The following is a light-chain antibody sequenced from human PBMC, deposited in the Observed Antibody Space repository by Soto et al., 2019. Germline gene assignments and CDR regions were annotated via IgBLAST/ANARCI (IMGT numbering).Light chain of an antibody. J-gene: IGLJ2*01. CDR2: EVT. CDR1: SSDVGNYEL. V-gene: IGLV2-23*02. Sequence: QSALTQPASVSGSPGQSITISCIGTSSDVGNYELVSWYQQLPGKAPKLIIYEVTKRPSGVPNRFSGSKSGNTASLTISGLLAEDEADYHCSAYTHSNTVIFGGGTKLTVL. CDR3: SAYTHSNTVI.